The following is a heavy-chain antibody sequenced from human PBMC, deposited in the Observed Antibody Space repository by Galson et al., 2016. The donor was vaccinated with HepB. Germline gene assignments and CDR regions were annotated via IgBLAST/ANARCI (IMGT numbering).Heavy chain of an antibody. CDR3: AGQRGKYHFKF. V-gene: IGHV5-10-1*01. CDR2: IDPSDSYT. J-gene: IGHJ4*02. Sequence: QSGAEVKKSGESLRISCKGSGYSFSNTWISWVRLKPGKGLEWMGRIDPSDSYTNYSPSFRGHVNISVDKSIGTAYLQWNRLKASDTAIYYCAGQRGKYHFKFWGQGTLGTVSS. D-gene: IGHD2/OR15-2a*01. CDR1: GYSFSNTW.